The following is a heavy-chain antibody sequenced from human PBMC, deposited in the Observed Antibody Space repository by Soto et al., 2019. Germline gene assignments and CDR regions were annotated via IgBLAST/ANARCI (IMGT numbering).Heavy chain of an antibody. CDR1: GYPVTAYY. Sequence: QLHLVQSGAVVKKPGASVTVSCSASGYPVTAYYMHWVRQAPGRGLEWMGGINPATGAAKYTQTFQGRVTIARETSTSTALHASVGPTTYDPALFSWGRRGGVGVAGSAAFDMWGQGTVVTVSS. CDR2: INPATGAA. J-gene: IGHJ3*02. D-gene: IGHD3-3*01. V-gene: IGHV1-2*02. CDR3: GRRGGVGVAGSAAFDM.